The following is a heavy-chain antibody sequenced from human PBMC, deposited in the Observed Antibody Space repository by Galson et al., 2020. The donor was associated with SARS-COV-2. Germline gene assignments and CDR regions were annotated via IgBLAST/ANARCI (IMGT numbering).Heavy chain of an antibody. D-gene: IGHD5-18*01. Sequence: GGSLRLSCAASGFTFSNAWMSWVRQAPGKGLEWVGRIKSKTDGGTTDYAAPVKGRFTISRDDSKNTLYLQMNSLKTEDTAVYYCTTDSLQLWLQALDYWGQGTLVTVSS. V-gene: IGHV3-15*01. J-gene: IGHJ4*02. CDR1: GFTFSNAW. CDR2: IKSKTDGGTT. CDR3: TTDSLQLWLQALDY.